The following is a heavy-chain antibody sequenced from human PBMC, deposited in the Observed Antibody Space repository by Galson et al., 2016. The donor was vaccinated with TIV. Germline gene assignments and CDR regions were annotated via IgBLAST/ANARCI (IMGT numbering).Heavy chain of an antibody. Sequence: SLRLSCAASGFTFNTYAMSWVRQAPGKGLEWVSAMSGRGGTTFYTDPVKGRFTISKDDSKNTMYLQMTSLRVEDTGVYYCARRGAYVSDALDIWGQGTMVTVSS. V-gene: IGHV3-23*01. D-gene: IGHD3-10*02. CDR1: GFTFNTYA. CDR2: MSGRGGTT. J-gene: IGHJ3*02. CDR3: ARRGAYVSDALDI.